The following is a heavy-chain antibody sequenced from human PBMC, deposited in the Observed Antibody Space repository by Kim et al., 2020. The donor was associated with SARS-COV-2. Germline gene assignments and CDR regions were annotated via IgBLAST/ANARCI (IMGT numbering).Heavy chain of an antibody. Sequence: SETLSLTCAVYGGSFSGYYWSWIRQPPGKGLEWIGEINHSGSTNYNPSLKSRVTISVDTSKNQFSLKLSSVTAAATAVYYCARIRGYSYGYIRGLFDYWG. D-gene: IGHD5-18*01. CDR3: ARIRGYSYGYIRGLFDY. J-gene: IGHJ4*01. CDR2: INHSGST. CDR1: GGSFSGYY. V-gene: IGHV4-34*01.